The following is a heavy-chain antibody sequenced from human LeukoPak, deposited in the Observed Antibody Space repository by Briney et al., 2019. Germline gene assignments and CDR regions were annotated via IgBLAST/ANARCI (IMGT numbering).Heavy chain of an antibody. V-gene: IGHV5-51*01. CDR3: ARHHDYGDYGWFQY. CDR1: GYTFTTNW. CDR2: IYPGDSDT. D-gene: IGHD4-17*01. Sequence: GESLNISGNGAGYTFTTNWSSWVRQMPGKGLEWMGIIYPGDSDTRYSPSFQGQVTISADKSIRTAYLQWSSLKASDTAIYYCARHHDYGDYGWFQYWGRGTLVTVSS. J-gene: IGHJ4*02.